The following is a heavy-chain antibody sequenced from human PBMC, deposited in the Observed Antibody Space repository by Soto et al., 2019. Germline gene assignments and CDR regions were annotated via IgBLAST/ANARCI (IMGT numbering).Heavy chain of an antibody. CDR1: GFTFSSYG. V-gene: IGHV3-30*18. J-gene: IGHJ4*02. Sequence: PGGSLRLSCAASGFTFSSYGMHWVRQAPGKGLEWVAVISYDGSNKYYADSVKGRFTISRDNSKNTLYLQMNSLRAEDTAVYYCAKDLTYYYDSSGYYYYLDYWGQGTLVTVSS. D-gene: IGHD3-22*01. CDR2: ISYDGSNK. CDR3: AKDLTYYYDSSGYYYYLDY.